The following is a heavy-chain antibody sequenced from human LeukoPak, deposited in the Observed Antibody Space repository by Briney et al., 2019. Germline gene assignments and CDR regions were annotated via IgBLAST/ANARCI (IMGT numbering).Heavy chain of an antibody. CDR3: AKDLIPRLRITCYNA. CDR2: ISDSGDST. V-gene: IGHV3-23*01. D-gene: IGHD3-16*01. J-gene: IGHJ5*02. Sequence: GGTLRLSCTASGFIFNNYGMNWVRQAPGKGLEWVSKISDSGDSTSSADSVKGRFTISRDNSKNTLHIQMNSLRAEDTAVYYCAKDLIPRLRITCYNAWGQGTLVTVSS. CDR1: GFIFNNYG.